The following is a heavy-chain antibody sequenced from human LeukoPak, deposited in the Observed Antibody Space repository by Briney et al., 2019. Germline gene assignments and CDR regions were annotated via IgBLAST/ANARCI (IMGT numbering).Heavy chain of an antibody. D-gene: IGHD5-24*01. J-gene: IGHJ4*02. V-gene: IGHV4-39*01. Sequence: PSETLSLTCTVSGASISSGDFHWGWIRQPPGKGLEWIGSIYYSGSTYYNPSLKSRVTISVDTSKNQFSLKLSSVTAADTAVYFCARHGPRDGYSLADCFDYWGQGTLVTVSS. CDR1: GASISSGDFH. CDR2: IYYSGST. CDR3: ARHGPRDGYSLADCFDY.